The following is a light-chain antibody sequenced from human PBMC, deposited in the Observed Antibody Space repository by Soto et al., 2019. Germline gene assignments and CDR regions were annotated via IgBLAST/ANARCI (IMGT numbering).Light chain of an antibody. Sequence: DIQMTQSPSALSASVGDRVTISCRASQNISNYLNWYQQKLGKATKLLIYAASSLQSGVPSRFSGIGSGTEFTLTISSLQPDDFATYYCQQSYSTPITSGQGTLLEIK. J-gene: IGKJ5*01. CDR2: AAS. V-gene: IGKV1-39*01. CDR3: QQSYSTPIT. CDR1: QNISNY.